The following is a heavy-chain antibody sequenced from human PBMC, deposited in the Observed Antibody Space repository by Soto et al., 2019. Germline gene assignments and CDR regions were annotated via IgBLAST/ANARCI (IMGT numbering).Heavy chain of an antibody. CDR1: GGTFSSYS. D-gene: IGHD3-16*01. V-gene: IGHV1-69*06. J-gene: IGHJ4*01. CDR3: ATKPLRGMEYSYFDH. Sequence: QVQLVQSGAEVRKPGSSVKVSCEASGGTFSSYSINWVRQAPGQGLEWLGGIIPIFGSTNYAQKFPGRVTITADKSTNTVPLELTRLRPDDTALYFCATKPLRGMEYSYFDHWGQGTLLTVSS. CDR2: IIPIFGST.